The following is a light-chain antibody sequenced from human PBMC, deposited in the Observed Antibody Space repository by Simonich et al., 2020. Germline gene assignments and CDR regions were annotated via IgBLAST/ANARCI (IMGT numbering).Light chain of an antibody. Sequence: QSALTQPASVSGSPGQSITISCTGNSSDVGGYNYVSWYQQHPGKAPKLMIYDVSKRPSGVSKRFSGSKSGNTASLTISGLQAEDEADYYCCSYAGSSTFGVFGGGTKLTVL. CDR2: DVS. CDR3: CSYAGSSTFGV. J-gene: IGLJ3*02. CDR1: SSDVGGYNY. V-gene: IGLV2-23*02.